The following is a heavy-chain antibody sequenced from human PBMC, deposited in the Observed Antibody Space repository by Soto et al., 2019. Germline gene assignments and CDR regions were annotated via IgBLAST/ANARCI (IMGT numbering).Heavy chain of an antibody. CDR2: TYYRSKWYN. CDR1: GDSVSSNSAA. CDR3: ARVVYSGYDFGEGPHENGPIDY. Sequence: SQTLSLTCAISGDSVSSNSAAWNWIRQSPSRGLEWVGRTYYRSKWYNDYAVSVKSRITINPDTSKNQFSLQLNSVTPEDTAVYYCARVVYSGYDFGEGPHENGPIDYWGQGTLVTVSS. J-gene: IGHJ4*02. V-gene: IGHV6-1*01. D-gene: IGHD5-12*01.